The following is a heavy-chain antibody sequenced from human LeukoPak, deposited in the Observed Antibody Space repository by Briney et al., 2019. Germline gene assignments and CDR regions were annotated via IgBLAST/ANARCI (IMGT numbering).Heavy chain of an antibody. V-gene: IGHV1-46*01. Sequence: GASVKVSCKASGYTFTSYYMHWVRQAPGQGLEWMGIINPSGGSTSCAQKFQGRVTITRDTSINTVYMELSSLRSDDTAVYYCARGFVDYWSGYYRRDWFDPWGQGTLVTVSS. D-gene: IGHD3-3*01. CDR2: INPSGGST. J-gene: IGHJ5*02. CDR1: GYTFTSYY. CDR3: ARGFVDYWSGYYRRDWFDP.